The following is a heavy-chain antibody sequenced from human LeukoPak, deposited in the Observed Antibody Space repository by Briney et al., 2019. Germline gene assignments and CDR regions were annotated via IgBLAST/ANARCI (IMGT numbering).Heavy chain of an antibody. V-gene: IGHV2-70*11. CDR1: GFSLSTSGMC. D-gene: IGHD3-10*01. Sequence: SGPALVKPTQTLTLTCTFSGFSLSTSGMCVSWIRQPPGKALEWLARIDWDDDKYYSTSLKTRLTISKDPSNNQVVLTMANMDPVDTATYYCARAGSGSYYSAFDIWGQGTMVTVSS. J-gene: IGHJ3*02. CDR3: ARAGSGSYYSAFDI. CDR2: IDWDDDK.